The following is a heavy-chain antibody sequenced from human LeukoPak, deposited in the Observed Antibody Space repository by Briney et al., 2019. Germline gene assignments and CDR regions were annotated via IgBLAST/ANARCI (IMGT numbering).Heavy chain of an antibody. D-gene: IGHD2/OR15-2a*01. CDR3: ARARKIRGYFDY. Sequence: SETLSLTCTVSSGSISSYYWSWIRQPPGKGLEWIGYIYYSGSTNYNPSLKSRVTISVDTSKNQFSLKLSSVTAADTAVYYCARARKIRGYFDYWGQGTLVTVSS. CDR1: SGSISSYY. J-gene: IGHJ4*02. CDR2: IYYSGST. V-gene: IGHV4-59*01.